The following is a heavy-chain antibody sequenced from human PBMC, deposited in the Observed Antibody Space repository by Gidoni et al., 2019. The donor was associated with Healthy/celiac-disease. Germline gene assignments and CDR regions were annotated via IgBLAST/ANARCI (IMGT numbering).Heavy chain of an antibody. V-gene: IGHV3-30*03. CDR3: ARGSSGRRWLSGWFDP. J-gene: IGHJ5*02. CDR1: GFTFSSYG. Sequence: VVQPRTSLRLSSAASGFTFSSYGMHWVRQAPGKGLEWVAVISYDVSNKYYADYEKGRFTISRDNSKNTLYLQMNSLRAEDTAGYYCARGSSGRRWLSGWFDPWGKGTLVTVSS. CDR2: ISYDVSNK. D-gene: IGHD2-15*01.